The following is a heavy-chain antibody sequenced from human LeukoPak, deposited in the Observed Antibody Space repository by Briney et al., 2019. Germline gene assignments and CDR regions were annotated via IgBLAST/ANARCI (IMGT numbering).Heavy chain of an antibody. V-gene: IGHV1-18*01. Sequence: GASVKVSCKASGYTFTSYGISWVRQAPGQGLEWMGWISAYNGSTNYAQKLQGRVTMTTDTSTSTAYMELRSLRSDDTAVYYCARDGGEWELEYYFDYWGQGTLVTVSS. CDR2: ISAYNGST. CDR3: ARDGGEWELEYYFDY. CDR1: GYTFTSYG. D-gene: IGHD1-26*01. J-gene: IGHJ4*02.